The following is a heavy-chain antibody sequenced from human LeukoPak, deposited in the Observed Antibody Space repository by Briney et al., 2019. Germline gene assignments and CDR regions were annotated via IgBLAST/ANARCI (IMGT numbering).Heavy chain of an antibody. CDR3: ARELAAAGYDY. V-gene: IGHV1-46*01. Sequence: ASVKVSCKASGYTFTSYYMHWVRQAPGQGLEWMGIINPSGGSTSYAQKFQGRVTMTRDMSTSTVYMELSSLRSEDTAVYCCARELAAAGYDYWGQGTLVTVSS. D-gene: IGHD6-13*01. J-gene: IGHJ4*02. CDR2: INPSGGST. CDR1: GYTFTSYY.